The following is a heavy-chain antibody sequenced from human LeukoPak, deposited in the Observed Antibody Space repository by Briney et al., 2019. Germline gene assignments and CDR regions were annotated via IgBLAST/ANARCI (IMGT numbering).Heavy chain of an antibody. J-gene: IGHJ4*02. D-gene: IGHD3-9*01. V-gene: IGHV4-61*01. Sequence: PSETLSLTCTVSGGSVSSGIYYWSWIRQPPGKGLEWIGHIYHTGSTNYNPSLKSRVTISLDTSKNQFSLKLTSVSAADTAVYYCARDVRTINVLTGYYRPYYFDYWGQGTLVTVSS. CDR2: IYHTGST. CDR1: GGSVSSGIYY. CDR3: ARDVRTINVLTGYYRPYYFDY.